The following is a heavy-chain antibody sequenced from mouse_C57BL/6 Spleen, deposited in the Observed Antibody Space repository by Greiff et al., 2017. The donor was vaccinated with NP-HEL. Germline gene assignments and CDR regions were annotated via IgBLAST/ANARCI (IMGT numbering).Heavy chain of an antibody. CDR2: ISSKSSNYAT. V-gene: IGHV10-3*01. D-gene: IGHD4-1*01. CDR3: VRDDNWDYAIDY. Sequence: EAGGGLVQPKGSLKLSCAASGFTFNTYAMHWVRQAPGKGLEWVARISSKSSNYATYYADSVKDRFTISRDDSQSMLYLQMNNLKTEDTAMYYCVRDDNWDYAIDYWGPGPSVTVSS. CDR1: GFTFNTYA. J-gene: IGHJ4*01.